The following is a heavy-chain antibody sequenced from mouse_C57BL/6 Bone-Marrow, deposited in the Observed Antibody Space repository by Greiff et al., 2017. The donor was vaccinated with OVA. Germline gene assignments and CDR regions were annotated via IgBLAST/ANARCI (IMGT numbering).Heavy chain of an antibody. CDR3: ARPMVTTGFAY. V-gene: IGHV5-9*01. CDR1: GFTFSSYT. D-gene: IGHD2-2*01. CDR2: ISGGGGNT. Sequence: EVNVVESGGGLVKPGGSLKLSCAASGFTFSSYTMSWVRQTPEKRLEWVATISGGGGNTYYPDSVKGRFTISRDNAKNTLYLQMSSLRSEDTALYYCARPMVTTGFAYWGQGTLVTVSA. J-gene: IGHJ3*01.